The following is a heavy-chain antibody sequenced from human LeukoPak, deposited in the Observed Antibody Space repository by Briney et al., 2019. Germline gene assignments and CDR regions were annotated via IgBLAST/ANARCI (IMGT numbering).Heavy chain of an antibody. CDR3: AKVIKDSNYGPMDV. D-gene: IGHD4-11*01. V-gene: IGHV3-NL1*01. Sequence: GGSLRLSCAASGFTFSSYGMHWVRQAPGKGLEWVSVIYSGGSTYYADSVKGRFTISRDNSKNTLYLQMNSLRAEDTAVYYCAKVIKDSNYGPMDVWGKGTTVTISS. CDR1: GFTFSSYG. CDR2: IYSGGST. J-gene: IGHJ6*04.